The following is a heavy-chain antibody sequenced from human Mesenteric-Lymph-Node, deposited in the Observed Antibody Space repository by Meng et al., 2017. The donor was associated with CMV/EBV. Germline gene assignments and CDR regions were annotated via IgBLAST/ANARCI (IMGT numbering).Heavy chain of an antibody. CDR2: IRSKANSYAT. CDR1: GFTFSGSA. V-gene: IGHV3-73*01. D-gene: IGHD2-2*01. Sequence: GESLKISCAASGFTFSGSAMHWGRQASGKGLEWVGRIRSKANSYATAYAASVKGRFTISRDDSKNTAYLQMNSLKTEDTAVYYCTSLYCSSTSCSTYYYYGMDVWGQGTTVTVSS. CDR3: TSLYCSSTSCSTYYYYGMDV. J-gene: IGHJ6*02.